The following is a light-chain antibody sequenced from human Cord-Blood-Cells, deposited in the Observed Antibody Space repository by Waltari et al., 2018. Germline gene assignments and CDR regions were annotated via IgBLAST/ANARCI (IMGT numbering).Light chain of an antibody. V-gene: IGKV1-5*03. CDR1: QSISSW. CDR2: KAS. CDR3: QQYNSYSGT. J-gene: IGKJ1*01. Sequence: DTQLTQRPSPRSASVGDRVSTTCRASQSISSWLAWYQQKPGKAPNLLIYKASSLESGVPSRFSGSGSGTEFTLTISSLQPDDFATYYCQQYNSYSGTFGQGTKVEIK.